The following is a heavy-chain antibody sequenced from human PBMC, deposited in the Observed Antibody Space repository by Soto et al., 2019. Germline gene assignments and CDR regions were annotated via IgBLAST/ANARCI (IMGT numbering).Heavy chain of an antibody. CDR1: GFTFSSYA. Sequence: GGSLRLSCAASGFTFSSYAMHWVRQAPGKGLEWVAVISYDGSNKYYADSVKGRFTISRDNSKNTLYLQMNSLRAEDTAVYYCVRSVFRGYSYGSGTHGPFDYWGQGTLVTVSS. CDR2: ISYDGSNK. J-gene: IGHJ4*02. D-gene: IGHD5-18*01. CDR3: VRSVFRGYSYGSGTHGPFDY. V-gene: IGHV3-30-3*01.